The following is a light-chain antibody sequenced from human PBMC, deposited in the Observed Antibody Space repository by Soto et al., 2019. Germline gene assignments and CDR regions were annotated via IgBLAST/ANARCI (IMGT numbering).Light chain of an antibody. CDR1: SSDVGGYNY. CDR3: SSYTSSSTLV. Sequence: QSVLTQPASVSGSPGQSITISCTGTSSDVGGYNYVSWYQQHPGKAPKLMIYDVSNRPSGVSNRFSGSKSGNTASLTISGLQAEDEGDYYCSSYTSSSTLVFGAGTQLTVL. CDR2: DVS. V-gene: IGLV2-14*01. J-gene: IGLJ2*01.